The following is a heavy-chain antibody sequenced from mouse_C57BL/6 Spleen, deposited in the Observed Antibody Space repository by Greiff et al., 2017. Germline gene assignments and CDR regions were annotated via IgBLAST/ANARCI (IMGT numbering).Heavy chain of an antibody. D-gene: IGHD2-5*01. CDR2: IYPGSGST. Sequence: QVQLQQPGAELVKPGASVKMSCKASGYTFTSYWITWVKQRPGQGLEWIGDIYPGSGSTNYNEKFKSKATLTVDTSSSTAYMQLSSLTSEDSAVYYCARRAYSNLYAMDYWGQGTSGTVSS. V-gene: IGHV1-55*01. CDR1: GYTFTSYW. J-gene: IGHJ4*01. CDR3: ARRAYSNLYAMDY.